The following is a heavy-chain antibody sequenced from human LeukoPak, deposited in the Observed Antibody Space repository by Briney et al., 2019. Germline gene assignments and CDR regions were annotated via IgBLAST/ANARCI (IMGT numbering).Heavy chain of an antibody. CDR2: IYYSGST. J-gene: IGHJ6*02. CDR3: ARVSTSYYYYYGMDV. V-gene: IGHV4-59*01. D-gene: IGHD2-2*01. Sequence: SETLSLTCTVSGGSISSYYWSWIRQPPGKGLEWIGYIYYSGSTNYSPSLKSRVTISVDASKNQFSLKLSSVTAADTAVYYCARVSTSYYYYYGMDVWGQGTTVTVSS. CDR1: GGSISSYY.